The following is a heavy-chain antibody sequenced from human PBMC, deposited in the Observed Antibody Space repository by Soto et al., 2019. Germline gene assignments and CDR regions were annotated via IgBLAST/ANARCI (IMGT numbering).Heavy chain of an antibody. Sequence: GASVKVSCKTSGYTFNTHGINWVRQAPGQGLELMGWIRAYDGKTTYAEKFQGRITLTTDTSTSTAYMELRSLRSDDTAIYYCARDPHEFWTSYWFDPWGQGTPVTVSS. CDR2: IRAYDGKT. V-gene: IGHV1-18*01. D-gene: IGHD3-3*01. CDR1: GYTFNTHG. CDR3: ARDPHEFWTSYWFDP. J-gene: IGHJ5*02.